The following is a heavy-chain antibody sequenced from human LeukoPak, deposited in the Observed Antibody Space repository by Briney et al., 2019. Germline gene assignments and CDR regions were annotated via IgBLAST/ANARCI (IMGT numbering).Heavy chain of an antibody. CDR2: ISPSGGST. Sequence: GASVTVSFTSSGYTFAIYSIHWVRQAPGQGLEWMGIISPSGGSTNYAQNFQGRVTMTRDTSTNTVYMELSSLRSEDTAVYYCARNPYSTSQHWFDPWGQGTLVTVSS. J-gene: IGHJ5*02. CDR3: ARNPYSTSQHWFDP. V-gene: IGHV1-46*01. CDR1: GYTFAIYS. D-gene: IGHD6-6*01.